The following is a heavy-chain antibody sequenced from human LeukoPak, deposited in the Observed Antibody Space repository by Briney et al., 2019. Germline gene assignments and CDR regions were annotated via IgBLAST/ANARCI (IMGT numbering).Heavy chain of an antibody. CDR3: ARDPSRVEGSGSYYKFHWFDP. D-gene: IGHD3-10*01. Sequence: GASVKVSCKASGYTFTGYYMHWVRQAPGQGLEWMGVISPSGGSTTYAQKFQGRVTLTRDMSTSTVYMELSSLRSEDTAVYYCARDPSRVEGSGSYYKFHWFDPWGQGTLVTVSS. J-gene: IGHJ5*02. V-gene: IGHV1-46*01. CDR2: ISPSGGST. CDR1: GYTFTGYY.